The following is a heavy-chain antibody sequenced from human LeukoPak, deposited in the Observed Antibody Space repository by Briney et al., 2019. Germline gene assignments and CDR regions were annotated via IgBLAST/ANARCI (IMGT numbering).Heavy chain of an antibody. V-gene: IGHV4-59*01. Sequence: PSETLSLTCTVSGGSLSSYYWSWIRQPPGKGLEWIGYIYNSGSNNYNPSLKSLVTISVDTSKNQFSLKLSSVTAADTAVYYCARTYYDILTGLSTPEYYFDYWGQGTLVTVSS. D-gene: IGHD3-9*01. CDR1: GGSLSSYY. CDR3: ARTYYDILTGLSTPEYYFDY. CDR2: IYNSGSN. J-gene: IGHJ4*02.